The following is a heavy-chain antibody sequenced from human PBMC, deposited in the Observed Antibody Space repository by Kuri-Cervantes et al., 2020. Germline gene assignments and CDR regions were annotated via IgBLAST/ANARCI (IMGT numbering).Heavy chain of an antibody. CDR2: ISYDGSNK. CDR3: ARDGGSYFDY. Sequence: GESLKISCAASGFTFSSYAMHWVRQAPGKGLEWVAVISYDGSNKYYADSVKGRFTISRDNSKNTLYLQMNSLSAEDTAVYYCARDGGSYFDYWGQGTLVTVSS. J-gene: IGHJ4*02. V-gene: IGHV3-30-3*01. D-gene: IGHD1-26*01. CDR1: GFTFSSYA.